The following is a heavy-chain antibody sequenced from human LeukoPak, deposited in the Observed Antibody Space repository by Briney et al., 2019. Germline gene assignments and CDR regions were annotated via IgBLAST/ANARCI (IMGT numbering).Heavy chain of an antibody. CDR2: INPNSGGT. V-gene: IGHV1-2*02. D-gene: IGHD1-1*01. J-gene: IGHJ4*02. CDR1: GYTFTGYY. Sequence: ASVKVSCKASGYTFTGYYMHWVRQAPGQGLEWMGWINPNSGGTSYAQKFQGRVTMTRDMSTSTVYMELSSLRSEDTAVYYCASSPYNWNDWYYFDYWGQGTLVTVSS. CDR3: ASSPYNWNDWYYFDY.